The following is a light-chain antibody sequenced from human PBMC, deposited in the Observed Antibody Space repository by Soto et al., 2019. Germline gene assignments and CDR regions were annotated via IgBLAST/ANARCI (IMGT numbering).Light chain of an antibody. Sequence: EIVLTQSPATLSLSPGERVTLSCRASESVSTNLAWYQQKAGQAPRLLIYAASTRATGIPARFSGSGSGTEFTLTISSLQSEDFAVYYCQQYSIWRTFGQGIKVDIK. CDR1: ESVSTN. CDR3: QQYSIWRT. J-gene: IGKJ1*01. V-gene: IGKV3-15*01. CDR2: AAS.